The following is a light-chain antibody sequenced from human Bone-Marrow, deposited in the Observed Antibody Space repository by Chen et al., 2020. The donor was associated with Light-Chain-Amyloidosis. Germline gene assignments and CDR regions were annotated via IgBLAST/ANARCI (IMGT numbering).Light chain of an antibody. V-gene: IGLV3-25*03. J-gene: IGLJ2*01. CDR1: DLPTKY. CDR2: RDT. CDR3: QSADSSGTYEVI. Sequence: SYELTQPPSVSVSQGQTARITCSGDDLPTKYAYWYQQKPGQATVLVIHRDTERPSGISERFSGSSSGTTATLTISGVQAEDVADYHCQSADSSGTYEVIFGGGTKLTVL.